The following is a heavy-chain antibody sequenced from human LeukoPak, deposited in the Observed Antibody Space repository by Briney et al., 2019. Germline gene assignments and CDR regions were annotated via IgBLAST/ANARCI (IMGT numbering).Heavy chain of an antibody. CDR1: GFTFSSYG. V-gene: IGHV3-30*02. D-gene: IGHD6-19*01. Sequence: GGSLRLSYAASGFTFSSYGMHWVRQAPGKGLEWVAFIRYDGSNKYYADSVKGRFTISRDNSKNTLYLQMNSPRAEDTAVYYCAKVGGSGWSRYYYYMDVWGKGTTVTISS. CDR2: IRYDGSNK. CDR3: AKVGGSGWSRYYYYMDV. J-gene: IGHJ6*03.